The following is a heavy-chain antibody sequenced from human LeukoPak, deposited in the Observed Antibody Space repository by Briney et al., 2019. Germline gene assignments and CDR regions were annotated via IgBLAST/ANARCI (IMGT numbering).Heavy chain of an antibody. CDR2: IYYSGST. CDR3: ARSITYYYDSSGYWFDY. J-gene: IGHJ5*01. Sequence: SETLSLTCTVSGGSISSYYWSWIRQPPGKGLEWIGYIYYSGSTNYNPSLKSRVTISVDTSKNQFSLKLSSATAADTAVYYCARSITYYYDSSGYWFDYWGQGTLVTVSS. D-gene: IGHD3-22*01. CDR1: GGSISSYY. V-gene: IGHV4-59*08.